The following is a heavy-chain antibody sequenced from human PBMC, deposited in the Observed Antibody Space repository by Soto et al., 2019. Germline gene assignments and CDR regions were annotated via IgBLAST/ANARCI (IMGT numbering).Heavy chain of an antibody. J-gene: IGHJ5*01. V-gene: IGHV4-39*01. CDR2: IYYSAST. Sequence: PSETLSFTCTVSGGSISSSSYYWGWIRQPPGKGREWIGSIYYSASTYYNPSLKSRVTISVDTSKNPRSLKLSSVTASDSAVYYCPRLGLSGHSGYEYRTRLNSWGQVTLVTVSS. CDR1: GGSISSSSYY. D-gene: IGHD5-12*01. CDR3: PRLGLSGHSGYEYRTRLNS.